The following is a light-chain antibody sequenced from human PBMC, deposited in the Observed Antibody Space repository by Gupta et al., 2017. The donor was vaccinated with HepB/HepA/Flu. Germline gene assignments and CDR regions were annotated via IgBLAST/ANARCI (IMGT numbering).Light chain of an antibody. CDR3: QKYNSYSSWT. CDR2: AAS. CDR1: QGISNY. J-gene: IGKJ1*01. V-gene: IGKV1-27*01. Sequence: DIQMTQSPSSLSASVGDRVTITCRASQGISNYLAWYQQKPGKVPKLLIYAASTWQAGVPSRFSGSGCGKDXPLTISXRQQEDVAAYYCQKYNSYSSWTFGXGTKVEIK.